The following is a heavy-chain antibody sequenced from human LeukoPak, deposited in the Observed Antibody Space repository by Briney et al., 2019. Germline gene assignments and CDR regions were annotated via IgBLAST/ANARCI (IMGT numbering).Heavy chain of an antibody. CDR3: ARDAPLGYCSSTSCYGGWFDP. D-gene: IGHD2-2*01. J-gene: IGHJ5*02. CDR2: IYYTGST. Sequence: SETLSLTCTVSGGSINSYYWNWIRQPPGKGLEWIGYIYYTGSTNYNPSLKSRVTISVDTSKNQFPLKLSSVTAADTAVYYCARDAPLGYCSSTSCYGGWFDPWGQGTRVTVSS. CDR1: GGSINSYY. V-gene: IGHV4-59*01.